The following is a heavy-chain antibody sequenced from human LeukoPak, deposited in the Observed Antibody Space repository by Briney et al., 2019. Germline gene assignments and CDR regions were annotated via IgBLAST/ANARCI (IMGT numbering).Heavy chain of an antibody. Sequence: GRSPRLSCAASGFTFSTYAMSWVRQAPGKGLEWVSAITDSGGHTYYADSVKGRFTISRDNSKNTLYLQMNSLRAEDTAVYYCAKESCSSRCNFDYWGQGTLVTVSS. CDR2: ITDSGGHT. D-gene: IGHD2-2*01. CDR1: GFTFSTYA. J-gene: IGHJ4*02. V-gene: IGHV3-23*01. CDR3: AKESCSSRCNFDY.